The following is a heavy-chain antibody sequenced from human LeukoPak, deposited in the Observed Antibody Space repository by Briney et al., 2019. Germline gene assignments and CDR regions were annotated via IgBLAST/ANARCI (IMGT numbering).Heavy chain of an antibody. J-gene: IGHJ4*02. Sequence: PSETLSLTCSVYGGSLSGYYWSWIRQTPGKGLELIGEVKHSGSTTYYPSFKTRVTISVDTSKNQFSLKLSSVTAADRALYYCARQTTSGYLDYWGQGTLVTVS. CDR3: ARQTTSGYLDY. V-gene: IGHV4-34*01. D-gene: IGHD3-22*01. CDR2: VKHSGST. CDR1: GGSLSGYY.